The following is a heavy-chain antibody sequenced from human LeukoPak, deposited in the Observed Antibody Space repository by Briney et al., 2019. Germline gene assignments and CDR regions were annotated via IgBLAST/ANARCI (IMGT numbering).Heavy chain of an antibody. D-gene: IGHD1-26*01. CDR1: GYTFTGYY. J-gene: IGHJ3*02. CDR3: ARPGEYSGSYPDAFDI. CDR2: INPNSGGT. Sequence: ASVKVSCKASGYTFTGYYMHWVRRAPGQGLEWMGWINPNSGGTNYAQKFQGRVTMTRDTPISTAYMELSRLRSDDTAVYYCARPGEYSGSYPDAFDIWGQGTMVTVSS. V-gene: IGHV1-2*02.